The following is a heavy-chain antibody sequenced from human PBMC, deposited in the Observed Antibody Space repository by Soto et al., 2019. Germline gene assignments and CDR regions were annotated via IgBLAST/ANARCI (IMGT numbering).Heavy chain of an antibody. CDR2: ISYDGCNK. J-gene: IGHJ4*02. Sequence: GGSLSLSCAASGFTFSSYGMHWVRQAPGKGLEWVAVISYDGCNKYYADSVKGRFTISRDNSKNTLYLQMNSLRAEDTAVYYCAKERTMIQLLDYWGQGTLVTVSS. D-gene: IGHD3-22*01. CDR3: AKERTMIQLLDY. V-gene: IGHV3-30*18. CDR1: GFTFSSYG.